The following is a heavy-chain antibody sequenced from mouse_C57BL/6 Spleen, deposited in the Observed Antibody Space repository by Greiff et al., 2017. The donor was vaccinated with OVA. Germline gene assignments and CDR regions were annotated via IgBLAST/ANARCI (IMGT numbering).Heavy chain of an antibody. CDR1: GYTFTSYW. J-gene: IGHJ2*01. CDR2: IHPNSGST. Sequence: QVQLQQSGAELVKPGASVKLSCKASGYTFTSYWMHWVKQRPGQGLEWIGMIHPNSGSTNYNEKFKSKATLTVDKSSSTAYMQLSSLTSEDSAVYYCARKGFTTVFDYWGQGTTLTVSS. CDR3: ARKGFTTVFDY. D-gene: IGHD1-1*01. V-gene: IGHV1-64*01.